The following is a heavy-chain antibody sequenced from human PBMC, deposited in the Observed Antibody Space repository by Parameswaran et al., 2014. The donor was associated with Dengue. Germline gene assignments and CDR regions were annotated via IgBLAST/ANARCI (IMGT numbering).Heavy chain of an antibody. CDR3: ARLHGMDV. J-gene: IGHJ6*02. Sequence: VRQMPGKGLERVSYISSDTSYTNYADSVKGRFTISRDNAKNSLYLQMNSLRAEDTAVYYCARLHGMDVWGQGTTVTVSS. V-gene: IGHV3-11*03. CDR2: ISSDTSYT.